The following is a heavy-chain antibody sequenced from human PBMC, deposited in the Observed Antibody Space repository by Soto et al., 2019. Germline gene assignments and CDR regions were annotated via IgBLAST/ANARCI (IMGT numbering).Heavy chain of an antibody. V-gene: IGHV4-4*07. D-gene: IGHD3-3*01. J-gene: IGHJ4*02. CDR3: ARGGQDFWSGPFDY. Sequence: QGQLQESGPGLVKPSETLSLTCTVSGGSISNYYCNWIRQPAGKGLEWIGRIDTSGSTNYNPSLKSRVTMSVDTSKQEFSLELSSVTAADTALYYCARGGQDFWSGPFDYWGRGALVTVSS. CDR2: IDTSGST. CDR1: GGSISNYY.